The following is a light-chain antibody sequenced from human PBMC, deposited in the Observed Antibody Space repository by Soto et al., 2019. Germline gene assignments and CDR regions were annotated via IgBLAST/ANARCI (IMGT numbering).Light chain of an antibody. CDR2: DAS. V-gene: IGKV3-11*01. J-gene: IGKJ2*01. Sequence: EIVLTQSPATLSLSPGERATLSCRASQGLSSYLAWYQQKPGQAPRLLIYDASNRATGIPARFSGSGSGTDFTLTISSLEPEDFAVYYCQRRSNWPHIFGQGTKLEIK. CDR3: QRRSNWPHI. CDR1: QGLSSY.